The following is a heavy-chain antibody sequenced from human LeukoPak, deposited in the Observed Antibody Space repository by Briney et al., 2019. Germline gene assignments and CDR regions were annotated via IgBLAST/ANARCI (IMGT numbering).Heavy chain of an antibody. V-gene: IGHV1-69*06. D-gene: IGHD1-26*01. CDR2: ITPIFGTI. J-gene: IGHJ4*02. CDR3: ARASGTYRRLDY. CDR1: GGSFSSYD. Sequence: SVKVPCKASGGSFSSYDLSWVRQSPGQGLEWVGGITPIFGTIKYAQKFQGRVTISADRSKTTAYMELSSLRSDDTAVYYCARASGTYRRLDYWGQGTLVTVSS.